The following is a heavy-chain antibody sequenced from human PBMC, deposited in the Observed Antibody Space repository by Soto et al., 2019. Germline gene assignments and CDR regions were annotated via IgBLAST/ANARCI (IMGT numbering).Heavy chain of an antibody. D-gene: IGHD3-22*01. Sequence: GESLKISFKGSGYSFTSYLISWVRQMPVKGLEWMGRIDPSDSYTNYSPSFQGHVTISADKSISTAYLQWSSLKASDTAMYYCARHPYYYDSSGSDFDYSGQGTLVTLSS. CDR3: ARHPYYYDSSGSDFDY. J-gene: IGHJ4*02. CDR1: GYSFTSYL. V-gene: IGHV5-10-1*01. CDR2: IDPSDSYT.